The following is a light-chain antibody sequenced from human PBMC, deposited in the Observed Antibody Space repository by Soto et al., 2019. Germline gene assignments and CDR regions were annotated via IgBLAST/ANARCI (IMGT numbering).Light chain of an antibody. V-gene: IGKV3-15*01. Sequence: EIVLTQSPGTLSLSPWERATLSCMASQSVTSSCLAWYQQKPGQAPRLLIYGASTRATAIPARFSGSGSGTEFTLTISSLQPEDFAVYYCQQYNNWLGTFGQGTKVDIK. CDR1: QSVTSS. J-gene: IGKJ1*01. CDR2: GAS. CDR3: QQYNNWLGT.